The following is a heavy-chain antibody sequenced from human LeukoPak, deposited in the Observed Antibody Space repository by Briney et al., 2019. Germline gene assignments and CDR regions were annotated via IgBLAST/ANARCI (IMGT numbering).Heavy chain of an antibody. CDR2: IKRKTDGGTT. CDR3: TTRDYYDSSGYGNFDY. Sequence: GGSLRLSCAASGFTFSNAWMSWVRQAPGKGLEWVGRIKRKTDGGTTDYAAPVKGRFSISRDDSKNTLYLEMNSLKTEDTAVYYCTTRDYYDSSGYGNFDYWGQGTLVTVSS. D-gene: IGHD3-22*01. V-gene: IGHV3-15*01. J-gene: IGHJ4*02. CDR1: GFTFSNAW.